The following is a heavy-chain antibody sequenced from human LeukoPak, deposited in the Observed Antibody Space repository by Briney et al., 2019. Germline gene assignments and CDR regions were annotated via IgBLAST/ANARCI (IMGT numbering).Heavy chain of an antibody. V-gene: IGHV4-59*01. Sequence: SETLSLTCTVSGGSINSDYWTWIRQSPGKGLEWIGYIAYNGIPNYNPSLRSRLTISRDTSKNQFSLNLSSVTAADTAVYYCARERHGHPFDSWGQGTLVTVSS. CDR2: IAYNGIP. CDR3: ARERHGHPFDS. CDR1: GGSINSDY. J-gene: IGHJ4*02.